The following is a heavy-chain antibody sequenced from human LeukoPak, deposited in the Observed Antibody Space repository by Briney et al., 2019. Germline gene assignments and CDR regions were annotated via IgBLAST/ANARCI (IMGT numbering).Heavy chain of an antibody. V-gene: IGHV4-59*12. CDR1: GGSTSSYY. CDR2: IYHSGST. D-gene: IGHD5-18*01. CDR3: ARGIEDTAMVEH. Sequence: SETLSLTCTVSGGSTSSYYWSWIRQPPGKGLEWIGYIYHSGSTYYNPSLKSRVTISVDRSKNQFSLKLSSVTAADTAVYYCARGIEDTAMVEHWGQGTLVTVSS. J-gene: IGHJ5*02.